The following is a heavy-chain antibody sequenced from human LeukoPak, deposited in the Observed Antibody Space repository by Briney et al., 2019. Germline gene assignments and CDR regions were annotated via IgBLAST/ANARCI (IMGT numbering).Heavy chain of an antibody. CDR1: GYSFTNYW. D-gene: IGHD4-11*01. CDR2: IYPGDSDT. J-gene: IGHJ4*02. Sequence: GESLRISCKGSGYSFTNYWIAWVRQMPGKGLEWMGIIYPGDSDTRYSPSFQGQVTISADKSISTAYLQWSSLKASDTAMYYCATTTVTTGSPFDYWGQGTLVTVSS. V-gene: IGHV5-51*01. CDR3: ATTTVTTGSPFDY.